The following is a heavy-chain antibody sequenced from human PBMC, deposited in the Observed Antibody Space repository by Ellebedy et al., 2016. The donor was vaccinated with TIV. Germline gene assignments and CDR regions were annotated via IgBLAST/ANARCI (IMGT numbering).Heavy chain of an antibody. V-gene: IGHV1-18*01. D-gene: IGHD3-10*01. CDR3: ARDMVQGMVARYLWFDY. CDR1: GYTFSSYG. Sequence: ASVKVSCKASGYTFSSYGISWVRQAPGQGLEWMGWISAYTGETDYAQNVQGRVTMTTEKSTSTAYMELRSLRFEDTAVYYCARDMVQGMVARYLWFDYWGQGTQVTVSS. J-gene: IGHJ4*02. CDR2: ISAYTGET.